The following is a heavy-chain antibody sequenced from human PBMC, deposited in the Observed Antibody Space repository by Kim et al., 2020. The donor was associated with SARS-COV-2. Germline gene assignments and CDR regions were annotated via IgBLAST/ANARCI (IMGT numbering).Heavy chain of an antibody. CDR2: IYYSGST. CDR1: GGSISSSSYY. D-gene: IGHD3-22*01. V-gene: IGHV4-39*07. CDR3: ARGDSGYYSGRAFDI. Sequence: SETLSLTCTVSGGSISSSSYYWGWIRQPPGKGLEWIGSIYYSGSTYYNPSLKSRVTISVDTSKNQFSLKLSSVTAADTAVYYCARGDSGYYSGRAFDIWGHVTMVTVSS. J-gene: IGHJ3*02.